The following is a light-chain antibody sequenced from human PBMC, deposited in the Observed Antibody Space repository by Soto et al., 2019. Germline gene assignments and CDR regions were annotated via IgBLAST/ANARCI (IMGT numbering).Light chain of an antibody. V-gene: IGKV1-5*03. J-gene: IGKJ4*01. Sequence: IQITQSPSTLSASVGDRVTITCRASRNIGSWLAWYQQKAGKAPNLLIYRASILETGVPSRFTGSASGTEFTLTISSLQPDDFATYYCQQHSNYPITFGGGTKVDIK. CDR1: RNIGSW. CDR3: QQHSNYPIT. CDR2: RAS.